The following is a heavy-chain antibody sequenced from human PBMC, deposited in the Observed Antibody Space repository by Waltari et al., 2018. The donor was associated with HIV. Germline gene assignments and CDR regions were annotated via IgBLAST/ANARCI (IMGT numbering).Heavy chain of an antibody. Sequence: QVQLQASGPGLVKPSETLYLTCSVSGGSFISYHWTWIRQPPGKGLEWIGYIYYTGRTNCNPSLKSRVTISVDTSKNQFSLRLRSVTAADTAVYYCARGLFGVGSNWFDPWGQGILVTVSS. CDR1: GGSFISYH. CDR2: IYYTGRT. J-gene: IGHJ5*02. CDR3: ARGLFGVGSNWFDP. V-gene: IGHV4-59*01. D-gene: IGHD3-3*01.